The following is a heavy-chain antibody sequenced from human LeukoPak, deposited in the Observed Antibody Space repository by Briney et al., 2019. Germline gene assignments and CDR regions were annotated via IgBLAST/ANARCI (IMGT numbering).Heavy chain of an antibody. D-gene: IGHD3-22*01. CDR2: ISSSSSYI. J-gene: IGHJ4*02. CDR1: GFTFSSYS. V-gene: IGHV3-21*01. Sequence: GGSLRLSCAASGFTFSSYSMNWVRQAPGKGLEWVSSISSSSSYIYYADSVKGRFTISRDNSKNTLYLQMGSLRAEDMAVYYCARDIAYDSSGLPPSFGYWGQGNLVTVSS. CDR3: ARDIAYDSSGLPPSFGY.